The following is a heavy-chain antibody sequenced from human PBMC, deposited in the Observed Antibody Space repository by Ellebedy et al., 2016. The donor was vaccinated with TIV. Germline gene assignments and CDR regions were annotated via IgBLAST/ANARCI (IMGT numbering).Heavy chain of an antibody. CDR3: ARNPLREYSSGRGGSLVVGL. CDR2: INPSGGST. D-gene: IGHD6-19*01. V-gene: IGHV1-46*01. J-gene: IGHJ4*02. Sequence: ASVKVSCXASGYTFTSYYMHWVRQAPGQGLEWMGIINPSGGSTSYAQKFQGRVTMTRDTSTSTVYMELSSLRSEDTAVYYCARNPLREYSSGRGGSLVVGLWGQGTLVTVSS. CDR1: GYTFTSYY.